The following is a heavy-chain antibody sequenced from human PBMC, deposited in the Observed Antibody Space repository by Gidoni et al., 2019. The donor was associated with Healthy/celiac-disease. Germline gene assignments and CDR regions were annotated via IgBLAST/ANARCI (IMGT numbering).Heavy chain of an antibody. J-gene: IGHJ5*02. D-gene: IGHD6-13*01. CDR1: GYTFTSYD. Sequence: QVQLVQSGAEVKKPAASVKVSCKASGYTFTSYDINWVRQATGKGLECMGWMNPQSGNTGYAQKFQGRVTMTRKTARSTAYMELSSLRAEDTAVYYCAREDGSSWYNWFDPWGQGTLVTVSS. V-gene: IGHV1-8*01. CDR2: MNPQSGNT. CDR3: AREDGSSWYNWFDP.